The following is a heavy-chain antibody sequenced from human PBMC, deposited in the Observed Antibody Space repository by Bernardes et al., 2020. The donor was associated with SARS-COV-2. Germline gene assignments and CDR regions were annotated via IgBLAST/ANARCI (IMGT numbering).Heavy chain of an antibody. CDR1: GFSFSSYA. CDR3: ATSRAYGDPKGGVYDY. CDR2: ISGSGGST. J-gene: IGHJ4*02. D-gene: IGHD4-17*01. V-gene: IGHV3-23*01. Sequence: SRRLSCAASGFSFSSYAMSWVRQAPGKGLEWVSAISGSGGSTYYADSVKGRFTISRDNSKNTLYLQMNSLRAEDTAVYYCATSRAYGDPKGGVYDYWGQGTLVTVSS.